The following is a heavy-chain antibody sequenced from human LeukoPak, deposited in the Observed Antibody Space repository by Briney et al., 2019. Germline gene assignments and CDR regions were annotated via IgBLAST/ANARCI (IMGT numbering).Heavy chain of an antibody. CDR3: ASPLRGAAAGKGFCYYYYGMDV. CDR2: ISYDGSNK. V-gene: IGHV3-30-3*01. CDR1: GFTFSSYA. J-gene: IGHJ6*02. D-gene: IGHD6-13*01. Sequence: PGGSLRLSCAASGFTFSSYAMHWVRQAPGKGLEWVAVISYDGSNKYYADSVKGRFTISRDNSKNTLYLQMNSLRAEDTAVYYCASPLRGAAAGKGFCYYYYGMDVWGQGTTVTVSS.